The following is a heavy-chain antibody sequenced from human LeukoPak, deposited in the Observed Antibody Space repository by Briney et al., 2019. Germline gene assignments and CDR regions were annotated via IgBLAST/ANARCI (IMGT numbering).Heavy chain of an antibody. J-gene: IGHJ4*02. CDR3: ARLPSEGGWYDFDY. D-gene: IGHD6-19*01. CDR2: ISSSGSTI. V-gene: IGHV3-48*03. Sequence: GGSLRLSCAASGFTFCRYEMNWVRQAPGKGLEGVSYISSSGSTIYYADSVKGRYTISRDNAKNSLYLQMNSLRAEDTAVYYCARLPSEGGWYDFDYWGQGTLVTVSS. CDR1: GFTFCRYE.